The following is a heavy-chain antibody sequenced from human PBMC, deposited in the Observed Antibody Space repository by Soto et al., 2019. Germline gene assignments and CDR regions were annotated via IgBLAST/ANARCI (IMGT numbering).Heavy chain of an antibody. CDR3: ARAPTHCSSTSCYPYYYYYYMDV. V-gene: IGHV5-51*01. J-gene: IGHJ6*03. Sequence: PGESLKISCKGSGYSFTSYWIGWVRQMPGKGLEWMGIIYPGDSDTRYSPSFQGQVTISADKSISTAYLQWSSLKASDTAMYYCARAPTHCSSTSCYPYYYYYYMDVWGKGTTVTV. CDR2: IYPGDSDT. D-gene: IGHD2-2*01. CDR1: GYSFTSYW.